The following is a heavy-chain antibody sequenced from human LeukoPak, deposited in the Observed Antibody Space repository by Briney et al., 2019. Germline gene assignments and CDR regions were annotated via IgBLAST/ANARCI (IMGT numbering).Heavy chain of an antibody. CDR3: ARGPSVNYYMDV. CDR1: GGTLNRYA. V-gene: IGHV1-69*06. J-gene: IGHJ6*03. Sequence: ASVTVSCKASGGTLNRYAINWVRQAPGQGLEWMGRVIVTFGATKYAQKLQGRVTISADTSTNTAYMDLTSLRSEDTAVYYCARGPSVNYYMDVWGTGTTVIGSS. CDR2: VIVTFGAT.